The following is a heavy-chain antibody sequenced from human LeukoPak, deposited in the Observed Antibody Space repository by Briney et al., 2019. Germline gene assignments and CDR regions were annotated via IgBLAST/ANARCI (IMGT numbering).Heavy chain of an antibody. V-gene: IGHV4-39*01. J-gene: IGHJ5*02. Sequence: PSETLSLTCTVSGDSMGRSYYWAWIRQPPGKGLEWIGSVSYSGSAYYNPSLKSRVIISVDTSKNQFSLKLSSVTAADTALYYCARSSAVAGLTWGQGTLVTVSS. CDR2: VSYSGSA. CDR3: ARSSAVAGLT. D-gene: IGHD6-19*01. CDR1: GDSMGRSYY.